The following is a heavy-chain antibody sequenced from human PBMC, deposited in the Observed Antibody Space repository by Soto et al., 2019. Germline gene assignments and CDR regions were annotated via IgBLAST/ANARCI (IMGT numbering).Heavy chain of an antibody. CDR1: GFTFSHYW. V-gene: IGHV3-74*01. CDR2: INGDGSST. J-gene: IGHJ3*02. CDR3: AGHRDYDAFDM. D-gene: IGHD4-17*01. Sequence: EVQVVESGGGIVQPGGSLRLSCAGSGFTFSHYWMHWVRQAPGEGLVWISRINGDGSSTSYGDSVKGRFTISRDNAKNTIDLQMTTLSREDKAVYFCAGHRDYDAFDMSVQGATVT.